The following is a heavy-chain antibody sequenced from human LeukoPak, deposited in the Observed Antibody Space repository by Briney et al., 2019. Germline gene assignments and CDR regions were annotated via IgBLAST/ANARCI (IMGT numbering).Heavy chain of an antibody. Sequence: GESLKISCKGSGYSLTSYWIGWVRQMPGKGLEWMGIIYPGGSDTRYSPSFQGQVTISADSPKDTAVLQWSSLEDSGAAMYYCASRGGSRAFDCWGQGTLVTVSS. D-gene: IGHD6-13*01. CDR3: ASRGGSRAFDC. CDR1: GYSLTSYW. J-gene: IGHJ4*02. V-gene: IGHV5-51*01. CDR2: IYPGGSDT.